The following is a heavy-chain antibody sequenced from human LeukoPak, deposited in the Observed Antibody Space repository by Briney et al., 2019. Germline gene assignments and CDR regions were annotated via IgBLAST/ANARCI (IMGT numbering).Heavy chain of an antibody. V-gene: IGHV3-64*01. CDR1: GFTFSSYA. Sequence: GGSLRLSCAASGFTFSSYAMHWVRQAPGKGLEYVSAISSNGSSTYYANSVKGRFTISRDNSKNTLYLQMGSLRAEDMAVYYCARNGMVRGVIVVRYYMDVWGKGTTVTVSS. J-gene: IGHJ6*03. CDR3: ARNGMVRGVIVVRYYMDV. CDR2: ISSNGSST. D-gene: IGHD3-10*01.